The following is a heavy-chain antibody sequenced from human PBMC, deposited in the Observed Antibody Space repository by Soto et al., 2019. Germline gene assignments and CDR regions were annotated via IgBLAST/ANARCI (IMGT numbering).Heavy chain of an antibody. D-gene: IGHD3-3*01. CDR3: AKARTYYDFWSGYSYYYYYGMDV. Sequence: QVQLVESGGGVVQPGRSLRLSCAASGFTFSSYGMHWVRQAPGKGLEWVAVISYDGSNKYYADSVKGRFTISRDNSKNTLYLQMNSLRAGDTAVYYCAKARTYYDFWSGYSYYYYYGMDVWGQGTTVTASS. J-gene: IGHJ6*02. V-gene: IGHV3-30*18. CDR1: GFTFSSYG. CDR2: ISYDGSNK.